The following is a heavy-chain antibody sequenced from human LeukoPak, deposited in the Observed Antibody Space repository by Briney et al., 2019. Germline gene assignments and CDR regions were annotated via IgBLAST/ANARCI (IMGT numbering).Heavy chain of an antibody. Sequence: SETLSLTCSVSGVPISSRSYYWGWIRQPPGKGLEWIGSMYFSGTTYYNPSLKSRVTISVDKSKNQFSLKPSSVTAADTAVYYCARGLELVRGVYYFDYWGQGTLVTVSS. J-gene: IGHJ4*02. D-gene: IGHD3-10*01. CDR2: MYFSGTT. CDR1: GVPISSRSYY. CDR3: ARGLELVRGVYYFDY. V-gene: IGHV4-39*07.